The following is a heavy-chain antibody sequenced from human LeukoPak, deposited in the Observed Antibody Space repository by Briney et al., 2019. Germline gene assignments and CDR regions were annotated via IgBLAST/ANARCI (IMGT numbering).Heavy chain of an antibody. V-gene: IGHV3-21*01. J-gene: IGHJ4*02. CDR1: GFTFSSYS. Sequence: PGGSLRLSCAASGFTFSSYSMNWVRQAPGKGLEWVSSISSSSSYIYYADSVKGRFTISRDNAKNSLYLQMNSLRAKDTAVYYCARMYSSGWRVDXWGQGXLVTVS. D-gene: IGHD6-19*01. CDR3: ARMYSSGWRVDX. CDR2: ISSSSSYI.